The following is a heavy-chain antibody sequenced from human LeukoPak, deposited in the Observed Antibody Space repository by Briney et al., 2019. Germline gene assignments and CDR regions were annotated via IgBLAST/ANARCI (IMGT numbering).Heavy chain of an antibody. D-gene: IGHD4-17*01. CDR1: GGSISSYY. CDR2: VYYTGST. CDR3: ARDPHTTVTTRYNWFDP. J-gene: IGHJ5*02. Sequence: SETLSLTCTVYGGSISSYYWSWVRQTPGKGLEWIGFVYYTGSTNYNPSLKSQVTISVDTSKNQFSLKLSSVTAADTAVYYCARDPHTTVTTRYNWFDPWGQGTLVTVSS. V-gene: IGHV4-59*01.